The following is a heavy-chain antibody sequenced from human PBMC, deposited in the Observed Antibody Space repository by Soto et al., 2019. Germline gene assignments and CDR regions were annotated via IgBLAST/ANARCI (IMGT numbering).Heavy chain of an antibody. V-gene: IGHV3-74*01. Sequence: PGGSLRLSCAASGFTFSSYWMHWVRQAPGKGLVWVSRINSDGSSTSYADSVKGRFTISRDNAKNTLYLQMNSLRAEDTAVYYCARVISSSYYDFWSGPPYYYYGMDVWGQGTTVTVSS. CDR3: ARVISSSYYDFWSGPPYYYYGMDV. J-gene: IGHJ6*02. CDR1: GFTFSSYW. CDR2: INSDGSST. D-gene: IGHD3-3*01.